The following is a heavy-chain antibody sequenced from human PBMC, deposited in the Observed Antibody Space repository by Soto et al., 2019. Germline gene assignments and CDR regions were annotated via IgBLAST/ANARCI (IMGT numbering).Heavy chain of an antibody. CDR1: GGTFSSYA. CDR2: IIPIFGTA. Sequence: GASVKVSCKASGGTFSSYAISWVRQAPGQGLGWMGGIIPIFGTANYAQKFQGRVTITADESTSTAYMELSSLRSEDTAVYYCARDKLSSAGTKDNLALVDWGQGTLVPVSS. J-gene: IGHJ4*02. V-gene: IGHV1-69*13. CDR3: ARDKLSSAGTKDNLALVD. D-gene: IGHD6-13*01.